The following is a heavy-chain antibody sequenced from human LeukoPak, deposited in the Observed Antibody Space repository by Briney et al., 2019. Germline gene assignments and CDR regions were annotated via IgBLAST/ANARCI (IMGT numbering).Heavy chain of an antibody. D-gene: IGHD1-26*01. CDR1: GFTFSSYW. CDR3: ARLEWELLRYYYYYYMDV. V-gene: IGHV3-7*01. J-gene: IGHJ6*03. Sequence: GGSLRLSCAASGFTFSSYWMSWVRQAPGKGPERVANIKQDGSEKYYVDSVKGRFTISRDNAKNSLYLQMNSLRAEDTAVYYCARLEWELLRYYYYYYMDVWGKGTTVTVSS. CDR2: IKQDGSEK.